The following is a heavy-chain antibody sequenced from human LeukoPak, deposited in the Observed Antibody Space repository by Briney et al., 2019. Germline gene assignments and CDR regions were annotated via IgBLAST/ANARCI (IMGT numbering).Heavy chain of an antibody. D-gene: IGHD3-10*01. CDR2: IYYSGST. V-gene: IGHV4-39*07. CDR3: ARVGRGVIDY. Sequence: PSETLSLTCTVSGGSISSSSYYWGWIRQPPGKGLEWIGSIYYSGSTYYNPSLKSRVTISVDTSKNQFSLKLSSVTAADTAVYYCARVGRGVIDYWGQGTLVTVSS. J-gene: IGHJ4*02. CDR1: GGSISSSSYY.